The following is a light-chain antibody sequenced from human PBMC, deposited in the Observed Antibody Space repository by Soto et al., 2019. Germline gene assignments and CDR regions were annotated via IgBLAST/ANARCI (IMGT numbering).Light chain of an antibody. V-gene: IGLV1-51*02. CDR2: END. CDR3: ATWDSSLSAGL. Sequence: QSVLTQPPSVSAAPGQKVTISCSGSSSNTGNNYVSWYQQLPGTAPKLLIYENDKRPSGIPDRFSGSKSGTSATLGITGLQTGDEADYYCATWDSSLSAGLFGTGPKLTVL. J-gene: IGLJ1*01. CDR1: SSNTGNNY.